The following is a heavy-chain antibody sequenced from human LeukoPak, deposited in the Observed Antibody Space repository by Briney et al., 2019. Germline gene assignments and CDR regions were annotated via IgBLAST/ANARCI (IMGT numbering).Heavy chain of an antibody. CDR3: ARDYCSSTSCYADY. CDR2: IWYDGSNK. J-gene: IGHJ4*02. D-gene: IGHD2-2*01. CDR1: GFTFSSYG. V-gene: IGHV3-33*01. Sequence: GGSLRLSCAASGFTFSSYGMHWVRQAPGKGLEWVAVIWYDGSNKYYADSVKGRFTISRDNSKNTLYLQMNSLRAEDTAVYYCARDYCSSTSCYADYWGQGTLVTVSS.